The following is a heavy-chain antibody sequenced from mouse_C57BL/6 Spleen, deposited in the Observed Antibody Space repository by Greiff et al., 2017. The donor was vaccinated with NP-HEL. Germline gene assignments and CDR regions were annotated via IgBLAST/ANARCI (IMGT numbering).Heavy chain of an antibody. CDR3: ARDLHYYDYDGAMDY. Sequence: QVHVKQPGAELVKPGASVKMSCKASGYTFTSYWITWVKQRPGQGLEWIGDIYPGSGSTNYNEKFKSKATLTVDTSSSTAYMQLSSLTSEDSAVYFCARDLHYYDYDGAMDYWGQGTSVTVSS. CDR2: IYPGSGST. D-gene: IGHD2-4*01. V-gene: IGHV1-55*01. J-gene: IGHJ4*01. CDR1: GYTFTSYW.